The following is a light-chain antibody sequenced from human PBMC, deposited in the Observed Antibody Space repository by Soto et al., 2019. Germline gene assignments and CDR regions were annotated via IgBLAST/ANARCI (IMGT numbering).Light chain of an antibody. Sequence: QSVLTQPASVSGSPGQSITISCTGTSSYVGTYNFVSWYQQHPGKAPKLMIYDVSNRPSGVSDRFSGSKSGNTASLTISGLQAEDEADYYCSSYRGSSTYVFGTGTKVTVL. CDR3: SSYRGSSTYV. CDR1: SSYVGTYNF. CDR2: DVS. J-gene: IGLJ1*01. V-gene: IGLV2-14*01.